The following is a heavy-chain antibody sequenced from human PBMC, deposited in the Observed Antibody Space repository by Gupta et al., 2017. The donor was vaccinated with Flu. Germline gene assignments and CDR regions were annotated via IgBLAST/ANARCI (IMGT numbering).Heavy chain of an antibody. J-gene: IGHJ3*02. Sequence: EVQLLESGGGLVQPGGALRMSCAVSGLRFSNFALTWVRQAPGKGPEGVSSVNGGGEITYHADSVKGRFTISRDNSKNTLFLQMNSLRAEDTGLYYCAVRTIYCSGTACYILNIWGQGTMVTVSP. CDR3: AVRTIYCSGTACYILNI. CDR1: GLRFSNFA. D-gene: IGHD2-2*02. CDR2: VNGGGEIT. V-gene: IGHV3-23*01.